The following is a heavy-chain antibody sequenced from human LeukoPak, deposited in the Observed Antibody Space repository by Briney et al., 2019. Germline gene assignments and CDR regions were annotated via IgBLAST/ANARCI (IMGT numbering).Heavy chain of an antibody. CDR3: ASPIVGARHFDY. J-gene: IGHJ4*02. CDR2: IYHSGST. D-gene: IGHD1-26*01. Sequence: PSETLSLTCTVSGYSISGGYYWGWIRQPPGKGLEWIGSIYHSGSTYYNPSLKSRVTISVDTSKNQFSLKLSSVTAADTAVYYCASPIVGARHFDYWGQGTLVTVSS. V-gene: IGHV4-38-2*02. CDR1: GYSISGGYY.